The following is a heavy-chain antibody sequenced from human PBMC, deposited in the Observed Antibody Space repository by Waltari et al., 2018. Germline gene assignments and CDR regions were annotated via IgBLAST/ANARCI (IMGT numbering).Heavy chain of an antibody. V-gene: IGHV1-69*08. CDR3: ARDPGPIAARRGGVFDY. CDR1: GGTFSSYA. Sequence: QVQLVQSGAEVKKPGSSVKVSCKASGGTFSSYAISWVRQAPGQGLEWMGRIIPIFGTANYAQKFQGRVTITADKSTSTAYMELSSLRSEDTAVYYCARDPGPIAARRGGVFDYWGQGTLVTVSS. D-gene: IGHD6-6*01. CDR2: IIPIFGTA. J-gene: IGHJ4*02.